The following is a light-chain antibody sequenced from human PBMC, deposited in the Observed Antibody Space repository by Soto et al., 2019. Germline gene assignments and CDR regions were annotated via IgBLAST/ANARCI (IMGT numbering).Light chain of an antibody. Sequence: QSVLTQPASVSGSPGQSITISCTGTSSDVGSYNLVSWYQQHPGNAPKLMIYEVSKRPSGVSNRFSGSKSGNTASLTISGLQAEDEADYYCCSYAGSSIVVFGGGTKLTVL. J-gene: IGLJ2*01. CDR2: EVS. V-gene: IGLV2-23*02. CDR1: SSDVGSYNL. CDR3: CSYAGSSIVV.